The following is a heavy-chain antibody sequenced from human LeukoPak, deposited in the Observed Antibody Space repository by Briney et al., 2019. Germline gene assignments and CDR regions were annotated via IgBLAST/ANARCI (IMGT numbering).Heavy chain of an antibody. J-gene: IGHJ4*02. CDR1: GGSFSGYY. CDR2: INHSGST. D-gene: IGHD6-19*01. V-gene: IGHV4-34*01. Sequence: SETLSLTCAVYGGSFSGYYWSWIRQPPGKGLEWIGEINHSGSTNYNPSLKSRVTISVDTSKNQFSLKLSSVTAADTAVYCCATGGWRVGYWGQGTLVTVSS. CDR3: ATGGWRVGY.